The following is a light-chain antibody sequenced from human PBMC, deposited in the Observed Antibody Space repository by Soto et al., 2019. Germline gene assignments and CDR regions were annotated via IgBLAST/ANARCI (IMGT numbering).Light chain of an antibody. J-gene: IGLJ1*01. V-gene: IGLV2-14*01. CDR2: EVV. Sequence: QSALTQPASVSGSPGQSITISCTGTSSDIGAYNYVSWYQHHPGKAPRLIIYEVVQRPSGVSNRFSGSKSGNTASLTISGLQAEDEADYHCSSYTSSSSYVFGTGTKVTVL. CDR1: SSDIGAYNY. CDR3: SSYTSSSSYV.